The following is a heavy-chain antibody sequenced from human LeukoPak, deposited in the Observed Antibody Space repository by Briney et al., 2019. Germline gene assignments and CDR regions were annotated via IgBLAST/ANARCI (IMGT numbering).Heavy chain of an antibody. CDR1: GFTFSSYW. J-gene: IGHJ3*02. V-gene: IGHV3-74*01. D-gene: IGHD2/OR15-2a*01. CDR2: INTDGSST. CDR3: AKDTIKVYSNKNAFDI. Sequence: PGGSLRLSCAASGFTFSSYWMHWVRQAPGKGLVWVSRINTDGSSTRYADSVKGRFTISRDNAKNTLYLQMNSLRDEDTAVYHCAKDTIKVYSNKNAFDIWGQGTMVTVSS.